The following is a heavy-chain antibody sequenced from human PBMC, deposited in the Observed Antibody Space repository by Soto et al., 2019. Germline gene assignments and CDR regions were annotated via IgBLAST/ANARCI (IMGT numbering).Heavy chain of an antibody. V-gene: IGHV1-8*01. J-gene: IGHJ4*02. Sequence: QVQLVQSGAEVKKPGASVKVSCKGFGYTFASYDINWVRQAPGQGLEWMGWVNPDSGNTDYAQRFQGRVTMTRDFFTDTAYMELRGLTSEDTAVYYCARRARIGRQLWLPFDYWAQGTLVTVSS. D-gene: IGHD5-18*01. CDR1: GYTFASYD. CDR3: ARRARIGRQLWLPFDY. CDR2: VNPDSGNT.